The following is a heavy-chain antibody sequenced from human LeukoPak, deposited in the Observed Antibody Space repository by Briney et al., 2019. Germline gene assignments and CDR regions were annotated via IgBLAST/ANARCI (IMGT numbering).Heavy chain of an antibody. J-gene: IGHJ3*02. CDR2: ISTTSSYL. D-gene: IGHD4-23*01. Sequence: GGSLRLSCAASGFTFTKYNMNWVRQAPGKGLEWVSYISTTSSYLYDADSVKGRFTISRDNAENALYLQMDSLRVEDTALYYCARNGGRDAFDIWGQGTMVTVSS. CDR1: GFTFTKYN. V-gene: IGHV3-21*01. CDR3: ARNGGRDAFDI.